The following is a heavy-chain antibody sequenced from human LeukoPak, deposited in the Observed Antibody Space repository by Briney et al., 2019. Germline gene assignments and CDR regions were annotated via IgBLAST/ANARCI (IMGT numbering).Heavy chain of an antibody. CDR1: GFTFSSYG. CDR2: IWYDGSNK. D-gene: IGHD3-10*01. Sequence: PGGSLRLSCAASGFTFSSYGMHWVRQAPGKGLEWVAVIWYDGSNKYYAGSVKGRFTISRDNSKNTVYLQMNNLRAEDTAVYYCARDITMVRGVSDYWGQGTLVTVSS. J-gene: IGHJ4*02. V-gene: IGHV3-33*08. CDR3: ARDITMVRGVSDY.